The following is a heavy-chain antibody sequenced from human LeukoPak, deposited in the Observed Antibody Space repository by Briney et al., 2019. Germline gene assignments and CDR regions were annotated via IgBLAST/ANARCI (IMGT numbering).Heavy chain of an antibody. J-gene: IGHJ5*02. CDR1: GYTFTSYD. CDR2: MKPNSGNT. D-gene: IGHD4-11*01. V-gene: IGHV1-8*01. Sequence: GASVKVSCKASGYTFTSYDINWVRQASGQGLEWMGWMKPNSGNTGYAQKFQGRVTMTRNTSISTAYMELNGLTSEDTAVYYCARMDHLTTDNPNWFHPWGQGTLVTVSS. CDR3: ARMDHLTTDNPNWFHP.